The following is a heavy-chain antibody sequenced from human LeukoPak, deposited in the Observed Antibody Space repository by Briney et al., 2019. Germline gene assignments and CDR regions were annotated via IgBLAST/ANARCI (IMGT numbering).Heavy chain of an antibody. CDR1: GGSISSSNW. V-gene: IGHV4-4*02. J-gene: IGHJ5*02. CDR2: IYHSGST. D-gene: IGHD6-19*01. CDR3: ARSIPCSSGWYRRNNWFDP. Sequence: RPSETLSLTCAVSGGSISSSNWWSWVRQPPGKGLEWIGEIYHSGSTNYNPSLKSRVTISVDKSKNQFSLKLSSVTAADTAVYYCARSIPCSSGWYRRNNWFDPWGQGTLVTVSS.